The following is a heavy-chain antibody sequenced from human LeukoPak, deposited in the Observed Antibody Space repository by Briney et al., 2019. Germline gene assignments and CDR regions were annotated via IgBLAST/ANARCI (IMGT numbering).Heavy chain of an antibody. Sequence: SVKVSCKASGGTFSSYAISWVRQAPGQGLEWMGRIIPIFGTANYAQKFQGRVTITTDESTSTAYMALSSLRSEDTAVYYCARDGYSSGWLESADYWGQGTLVTVSS. V-gene: IGHV1-69*05. J-gene: IGHJ4*02. CDR1: GGTFSSYA. D-gene: IGHD6-19*01. CDR3: ARDGYSSGWLESADY. CDR2: IIPIFGTA.